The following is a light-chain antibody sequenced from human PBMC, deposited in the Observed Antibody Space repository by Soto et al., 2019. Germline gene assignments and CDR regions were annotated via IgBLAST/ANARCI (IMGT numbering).Light chain of an antibody. CDR1: QSVRTY. V-gene: IGKV3-15*01. CDR2: GAS. Sequence: EIVLTQSPATLSLSPGERATLSCRASQSVRTYLAWYQQKRGQAPRLLIYGASTRATGIPARFSGSGSGTEFTLTISSLQSEDFAVYYCQQYNNWPLTLGGGTKVDIK. J-gene: IGKJ4*01. CDR3: QQYNNWPLT.